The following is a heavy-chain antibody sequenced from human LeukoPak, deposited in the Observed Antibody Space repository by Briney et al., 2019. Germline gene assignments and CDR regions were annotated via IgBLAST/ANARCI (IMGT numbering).Heavy chain of an antibody. CDR2: IRSKAYGATI. CDR3: ARGPILLWIHNGMDV. CDR1: GFIFGDHA. V-gene: IGHV3-49*04. Sequence: GGSLRLSCAGYGFIFGDHAMSWVRQAPGKGLEWVGFIRSKAYGATIEYAASVEGRFTISRDDSKGIAYLQMNSQETEDTAVYYCARGPILLWIHNGMDVWGPGTTVTVSS. J-gene: IGHJ6*02. D-gene: IGHD3-10*01.